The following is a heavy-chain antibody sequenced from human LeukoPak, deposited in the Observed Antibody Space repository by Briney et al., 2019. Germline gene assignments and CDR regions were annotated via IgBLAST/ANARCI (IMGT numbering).Heavy chain of an antibody. Sequence: ASVKVSCKASGYTFTSYDINWVRQATGQGLEWMGWMNPNSGNTGYAQKFQGRVTMTRNTSISTAYMELSSLRSEDTAVYYCARLASYYYGSEPLGWFDPWGQGTLVTVSS. CDR3: ARLASYYYGSEPLGWFDP. D-gene: IGHD3-10*01. CDR2: MNPNSGNT. V-gene: IGHV1-8*01. CDR1: GYTFTSYD. J-gene: IGHJ5*02.